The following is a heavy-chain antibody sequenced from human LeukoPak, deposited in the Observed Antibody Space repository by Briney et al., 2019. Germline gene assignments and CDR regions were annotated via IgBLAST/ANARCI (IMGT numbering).Heavy chain of an antibody. Sequence: PGGSLRLSCAASGFTFSSYAMSWVRQAPGKGLEWVSAISGSGGSTYYADSVKGRFTISRDNSKNTLYLQMNSLRAEDTAVYYCARDYLRLWFGGFGAYFDYWGQGTLVTVSS. CDR2: ISGSGGST. D-gene: IGHD3-10*01. J-gene: IGHJ4*02. V-gene: IGHV3-23*01. CDR1: GFTFSSYA. CDR3: ARDYLRLWFGGFGAYFDY.